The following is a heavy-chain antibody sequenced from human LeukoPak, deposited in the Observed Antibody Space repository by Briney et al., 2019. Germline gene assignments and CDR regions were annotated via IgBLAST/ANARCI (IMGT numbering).Heavy chain of an antibody. CDR3: ARRTDGGNFDY. CDR2: ISFSGDII. V-gene: IGHV3-48*03. Sequence: PGGSLRLSCAASGFTLSGYEMNWVRQAPGRGLEWVSYISFSGDIIHYADSVKGRFTVSRENTKNSLYLQMNSLRAEDTAVYYCARRTDGGNFDYWGQGTLVTVSS. J-gene: IGHJ4*02. D-gene: IGHD2-8*02. CDR1: GFTLSGYE.